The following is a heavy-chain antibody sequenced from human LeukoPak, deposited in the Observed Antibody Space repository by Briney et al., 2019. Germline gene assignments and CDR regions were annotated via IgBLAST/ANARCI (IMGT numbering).Heavy chain of an antibody. CDR1: GGSFSGYY. J-gene: IGHJ4*02. CDR2: INHSGST. Sequence: SETLSLTCAVYGGSFSGYYWSWIRQPPGKGLEWIGEINHSGSTNYNPSLKSRVTISVDTSKNQFSLKLSSVTAAGTAVYYCARGLGSSGCLFDYWGQGTLVTVSS. V-gene: IGHV4-34*01. CDR3: ARGLGSSGCLFDY. D-gene: IGHD6-19*01.